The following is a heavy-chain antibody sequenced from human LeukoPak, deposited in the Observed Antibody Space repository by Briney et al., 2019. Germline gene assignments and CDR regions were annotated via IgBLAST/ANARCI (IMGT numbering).Heavy chain of an antibody. D-gene: IGHD1-26*01. CDR2: ISAYNGNT. J-gene: IGHJ6*02. CDR1: GYTFTSYG. CDR3: AINSGSRDYYYDDGMDV. V-gene: IGHV1-18*01. Sequence: ASVNVSCKASGYTFTSYGISWVRQAPGQGLEWMGWISAYNGNTNYAQKLQGRVTMTTDTSTSTAYMELRSVSSDDTAVYYCAINSGSRDYYYDDGMDVWGQGTTVTVSS.